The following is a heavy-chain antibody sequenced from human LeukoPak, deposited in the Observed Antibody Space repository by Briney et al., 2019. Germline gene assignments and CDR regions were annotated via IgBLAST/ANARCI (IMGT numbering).Heavy chain of an antibody. D-gene: IGHD6-13*01. J-gene: IGHJ4*02. CDR3: ARGVYSTSTDY. CDR1: GYSISSGYY. Sequence: PSETLSLTCAVSGYSISSGYYWGWIRQPPGKGLEWIGSIYYSGSTNYNPSLKSRVSISVDMSKNQFSLKLSSVTAADTAVYYCARGVYSTSTDYWGQGTLVTVSS. CDR2: IYYSGST. V-gene: IGHV4-38-2*01.